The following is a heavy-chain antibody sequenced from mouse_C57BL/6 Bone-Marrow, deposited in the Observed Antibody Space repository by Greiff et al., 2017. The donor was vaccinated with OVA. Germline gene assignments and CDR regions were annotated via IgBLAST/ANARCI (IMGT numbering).Heavy chain of an antibody. Sequence: EVQLVESGGGLVKPGGSLKLSCAASGFTFSSYAMSWVRQTPEKSLEWVATISDGGSYTYYPDNVKGRFTISRDNDKNNLYLQMSYLKSEDTAMYYCARESHVRNECGSSYWYFDVWGTGTTVIVSS. CDR2: ISDGGSYT. V-gene: IGHV5-4*01. CDR1: GFTFSSYA. CDR3: ARESHVRNECGSSYWYFDV. D-gene: IGHD1-1*01. J-gene: IGHJ1*03.